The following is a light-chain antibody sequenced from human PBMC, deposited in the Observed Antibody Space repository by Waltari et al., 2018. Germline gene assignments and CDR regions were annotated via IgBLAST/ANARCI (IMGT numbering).Light chain of an antibody. Sequence: QTVVTQEPSLTVSPGGTVTLTCASSTGAVAGDFYPSWFQQMPGPAPRALLFGSTNKYSLTPARFSGSLPGGKAALTLSGAQPEDEADYYCLLHFGGDQLVFGGGTKLTVL. CDR1: TGAVAGDFY. J-gene: IGLJ3*02. CDR2: GST. V-gene: IGLV7-43*01. CDR3: LLHFGGDQLV.